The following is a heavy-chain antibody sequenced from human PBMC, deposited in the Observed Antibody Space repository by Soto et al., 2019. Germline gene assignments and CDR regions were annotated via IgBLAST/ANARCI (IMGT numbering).Heavy chain of an antibody. D-gene: IGHD3-22*01. CDR3: ARSPPAYYYDSSGYLDY. CDR2: IYYSGST. J-gene: IGHJ4*02. Sequence: ASETLSLTCTVSGGSISTGGYYWSWICQHPGKGLEWIGYIYYSGSTYYNPSLKSRVTISVDTSKNQFSLKLSSVTAADTAVYYCARSPPAYYYDSSGYLDYWGQGTLVTVSS. CDR1: GGSISTGGYY. V-gene: IGHV4-31*03.